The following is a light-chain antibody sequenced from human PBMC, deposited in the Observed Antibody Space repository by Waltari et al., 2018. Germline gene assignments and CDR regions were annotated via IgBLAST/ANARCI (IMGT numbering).Light chain of an antibody. CDR1: QSVSNSY. V-gene: IGKV3-20*01. Sequence: EIVLTQSPGTLSLSPGERATLSCRASQSVSNSYLAWYQQKPGQAPRLLIYDASSRATGIPDRFSGSGSGTDFTLTISRLEPEDFAVYYCQQYGSFKTFGLGTKVEIK. J-gene: IGKJ1*01. CDR2: DAS. CDR3: QQYGSFKT.